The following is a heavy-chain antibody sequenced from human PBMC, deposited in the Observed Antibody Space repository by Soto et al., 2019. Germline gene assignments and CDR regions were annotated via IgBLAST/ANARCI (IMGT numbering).Heavy chain of an antibody. CDR1: GFTFSSYA. V-gene: IGHV3-23*01. CDR3: AKDKMEQWLVGGYFDF. Sequence: GGSLRLSCAASGFTFSSYAMSWVRQAPGKGLEWVSAIINSRGSTYYADSVRGRFTISRDNSKNTLYLQMNRQSAEDTAVYYCAKDKMEQWLVGGYFDFWGQGTLVTVSS. D-gene: IGHD6-19*01. J-gene: IGHJ4*02. CDR2: IINSRGST.